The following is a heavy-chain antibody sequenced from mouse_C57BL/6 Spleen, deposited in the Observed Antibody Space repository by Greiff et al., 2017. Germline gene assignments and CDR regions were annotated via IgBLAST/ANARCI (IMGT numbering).Heavy chain of an antibody. D-gene: IGHD1-1*01. CDR1: GFTFRDAW. CDR2: IRTKANNHAT. V-gene: IGHV6-6*01. Sequence: EVQLQQSGGGLVQPGGSMKLSCAASGFTFRDAWMDWVRQSPEKGLVWVAEIRTKANNHATYYAESVKGRFTISRDDSKSRVYLQMNSLRAEDTGIYYCTRGYYGSDWYFDVWGTGTTGTVSS. J-gene: IGHJ1*03. CDR3: TRGYYGSDWYFDV.